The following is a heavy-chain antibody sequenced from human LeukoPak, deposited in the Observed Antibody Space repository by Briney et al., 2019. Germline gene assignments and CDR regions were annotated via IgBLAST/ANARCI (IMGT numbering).Heavy chain of an antibody. CDR3: ARYSGSYSGAVDY. D-gene: IGHD1-26*01. CDR1: GFTFSSYS. CDR2: ISSSSSYI. J-gene: IGHJ4*02. V-gene: IGHV3-21*01. Sequence: SGGSLRLSCAASGFTFSSYSMNWVRQAPGKGLEWVSSISSSSSYIYYADSVKGRFTISRDNAKNSLYLQMNSLRAEDTAVYYCARYSGSYSGAVDYWGQGTLVTVSS.